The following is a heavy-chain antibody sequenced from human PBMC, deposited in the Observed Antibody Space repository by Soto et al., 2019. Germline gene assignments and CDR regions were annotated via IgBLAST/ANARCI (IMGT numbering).Heavy chain of an antibody. D-gene: IGHD3-9*01. Sequence: QVQLVQSGAEVKKPGSSVKVSCKASGGTFSSYAISWVRQAPGQGLEWMGGIIPIFGTANYAQKFQGRVTITADESTSTAYVELSSLRSEDTAVYYCARVSVGRIGDWLHYYYYGMDVWGQGTTVTVSS. CDR3: ARVSVGRIGDWLHYYYYGMDV. CDR2: IIPIFGTA. J-gene: IGHJ6*02. V-gene: IGHV1-69*01. CDR1: GGTFSSYA.